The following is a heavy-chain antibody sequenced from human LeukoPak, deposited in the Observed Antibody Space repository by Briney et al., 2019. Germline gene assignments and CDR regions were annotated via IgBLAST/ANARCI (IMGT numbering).Heavy chain of an antibody. J-gene: IGHJ6*03. D-gene: IGHD5-24*01. CDR1: GGSISSGSYY. CDR3: ARDRSSREAHYYYYMDV. V-gene: IGHV4-61*02. Sequence: PSQTLSLTCTVSGGSISSGSYYWSWIRQPAGKGLEWIGRIYTSGSTNYNPSLKSRVTISVDTSKNQFSLKLSSVTAADTAVYYCARDRSSREAHYYYYMDVWGKGTTVTISS. CDR2: IYTSGST.